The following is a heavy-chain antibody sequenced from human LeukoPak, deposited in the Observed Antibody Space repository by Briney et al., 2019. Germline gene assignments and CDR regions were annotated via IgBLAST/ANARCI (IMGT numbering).Heavy chain of an antibody. D-gene: IGHD2-2*01. Sequence: PGGSLRLXCAASGFTFSDYWMTWVRQAPGKGLVWVSRINSDGSSTSYADSVKGRFTISRDNAKNTLYLQMNSLRAEDTAVYYCAKDRCSSTSCHFDYWGQGTLVTVSS. V-gene: IGHV3-74*01. CDR1: GFTFSDYW. J-gene: IGHJ4*02. CDR3: AKDRCSSTSCHFDY. CDR2: INSDGSST.